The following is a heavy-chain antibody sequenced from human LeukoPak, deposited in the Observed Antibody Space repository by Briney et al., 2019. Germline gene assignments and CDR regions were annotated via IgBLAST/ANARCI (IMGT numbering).Heavy chain of an antibody. CDR3: AKDPQGRYSSGWHLTTIGY. J-gene: IGHJ4*02. V-gene: IGHV3-30*02. CDR1: GFTFSSYG. CDR2: IRYDGSNK. D-gene: IGHD6-19*01. Sequence: PGGSLRLSCAASGFTFSSYGMHWVRQAPGKGLEWVAFIRYDGSNKYYADSVKGRFTISRDNSKNTLYLQMNSLRAEDTAVYYCAKDPQGRYSSGWHLTTIGYWGQGTLVTVSS.